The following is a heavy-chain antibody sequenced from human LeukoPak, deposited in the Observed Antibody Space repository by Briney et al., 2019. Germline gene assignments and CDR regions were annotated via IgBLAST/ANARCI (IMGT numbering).Heavy chain of an antibody. Sequence: ASVTVSCKVSGYTLTELSMHWVRLAPGKGLEWMGGFDPEDGETIYAQKFQGRVTMTEDTSTDTAYMELSSLRSEDTAVYYCATCSGGSCYGLNYYYYGMDVWGKGTTVTVSS. D-gene: IGHD2-15*01. V-gene: IGHV1-24*01. CDR2: FDPEDGET. CDR3: ATCSGGSCYGLNYYYYGMDV. CDR1: GYTLTELS. J-gene: IGHJ6*04.